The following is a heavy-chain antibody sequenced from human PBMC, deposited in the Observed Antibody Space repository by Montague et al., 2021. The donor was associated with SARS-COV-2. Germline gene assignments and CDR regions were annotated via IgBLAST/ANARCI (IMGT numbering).Heavy chain of an antibody. J-gene: IGHJ4*02. CDR3: ARAQDTCFIPNCGNYFEV. D-gene: IGHD1-1*01. V-gene: IGHV4-59*11. CDR1: GGSISSHY. CDR2: VHYTGST. Sequence: SETLSLTCEVSGGSISSHYWSWIRQSPGKGLEWIGYVHYTGSTKYNPSLKTRVTLTLDTPKNHFSLKLSSVTAADTAVYYCARAQDTCFIPNCGNYFEVWGLGALVTVSS.